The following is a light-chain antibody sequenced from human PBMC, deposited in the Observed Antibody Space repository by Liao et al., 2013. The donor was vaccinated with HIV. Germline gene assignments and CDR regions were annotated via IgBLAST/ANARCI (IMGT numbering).Light chain of an antibody. V-gene: IGLV3-21*01. CDR1: NIGGKS. CDR2: YDK. Sequence: SYVLTQPPSVSVAPGETATITCGGNNIGGKSVHWYQQRPGQAPVLVIYYDKDRPSGIPERFSGSNSGNTATLTISGTQAMDEADYYCQAWDSSTAVFGTGTKVTVL. J-gene: IGLJ1*01. CDR3: QAWDSSTAV.